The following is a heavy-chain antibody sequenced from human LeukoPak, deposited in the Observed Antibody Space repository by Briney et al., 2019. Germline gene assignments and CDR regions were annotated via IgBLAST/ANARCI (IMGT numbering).Heavy chain of an antibody. V-gene: IGHV4-59*12. D-gene: IGHD3-10*01. Sequence: SETLSLTCTVSGGSISSYYCGWTRHPPGKGLEWIGYIYYSGSTNYNPSLKSRVTISVDTSKNQFYLKLSSVTAADTAVYYCARYTYYYGSGSYYNVRYYSYMDVWGRGTTVSISS. CDR1: GGSISSYY. CDR2: IYYSGST. J-gene: IGHJ6*03. CDR3: ARYTYYYGSGSYYNVRYYSYMDV.